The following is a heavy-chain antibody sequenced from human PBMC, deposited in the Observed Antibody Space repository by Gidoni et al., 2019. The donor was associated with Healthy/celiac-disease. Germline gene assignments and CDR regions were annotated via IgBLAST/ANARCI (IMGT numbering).Heavy chain of an antibody. CDR3: ARVDDSSGYFAFDI. Sequence: QVQLVESGGGVVQPGRSLRLSCAASGFTFSSYGMHWVRQAPGKGLEWVAVIWYDGSNKYYADSVKGRFTISRDNSKNTLYLQMNSLRAEDTAVYYCARVDDSSGYFAFDIWGQGTMVTVSS. CDR2: IWYDGSNK. CDR1: GFTFSSYG. D-gene: IGHD3-22*01. V-gene: IGHV3-33*01. J-gene: IGHJ3*02.